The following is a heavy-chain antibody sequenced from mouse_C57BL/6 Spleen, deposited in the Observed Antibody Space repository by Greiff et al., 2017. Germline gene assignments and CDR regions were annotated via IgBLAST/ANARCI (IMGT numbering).Heavy chain of an antibody. Sequence: VQLQQSGPELVKPGASVKISCKASGYAFSSSWMNWVKQRPGKGLEWIGRFYPGDGDTNYNGKFKGKATLTADKSSSTAYMQLSSLTSEDSAVYFCARSNWDDWYFDVWGTGTTVTVSS. J-gene: IGHJ1*03. CDR2: FYPGDGDT. D-gene: IGHD4-1*01. CDR1: GYAFSSSW. V-gene: IGHV1-82*01. CDR3: ARSNWDDWYFDV.